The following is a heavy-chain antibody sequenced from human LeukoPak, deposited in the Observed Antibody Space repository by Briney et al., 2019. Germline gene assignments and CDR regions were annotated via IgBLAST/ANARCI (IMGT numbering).Heavy chain of an antibody. D-gene: IGHD6-6*01. V-gene: IGHV4-39*01. CDR1: GGSISSSSYY. J-gene: IGHJ5*02. CDR2: IYYSGST. Sequence: PSETLSLTCTVSGGSISSSSYYWGWLRQPPGKGLEWIGSIYYSGSTYYNPSLKSRVTISVDTSKNQFSLKLSSVTAADTAVYYCARSVADYVNWFDPWGQGTLVTVSS. CDR3: ARSVADYVNWFDP.